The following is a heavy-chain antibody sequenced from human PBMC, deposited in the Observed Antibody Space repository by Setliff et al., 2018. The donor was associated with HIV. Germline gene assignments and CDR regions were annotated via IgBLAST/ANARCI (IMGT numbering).Heavy chain of an antibody. CDR2: IYSGGNT. Sequence: GGSLRLSCAASGFIVNSNYMSWVRQAPGKGLEWVSVIYSGGNTYYADSVKGRFTVSRDNSNNTVYLQMNSLRDEDTAMYYCAKTQTVITVYGPFDSWGQGTPVTVSS. CDR3: AKTQTVITVYGPFDS. D-gene: IGHD4-4*01. CDR1: GFIVNSNY. J-gene: IGHJ4*02. V-gene: IGHV3-53*01.